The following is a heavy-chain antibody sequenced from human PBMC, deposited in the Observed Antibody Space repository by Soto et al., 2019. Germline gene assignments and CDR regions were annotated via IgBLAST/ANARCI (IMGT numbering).Heavy chain of an antibody. V-gene: IGHV4-4*02. J-gene: IGHJ4*02. CDR2: IYHSGST. CDR3: ARLLLWFGELTGYYFDY. D-gene: IGHD3-10*01. CDR1: GGSISSSNW. Sequence: QVQLQESGPGLVKPSGTLTLTCAVSGGSISSSNWWSWVRQPPGKGLECIGEIYHSGSTNYNPSLKSQVTISVDKSKHQFSLKLSSVTAADTAVYYCARLLLWFGELTGYYFDYWGQGTLVTVSS.